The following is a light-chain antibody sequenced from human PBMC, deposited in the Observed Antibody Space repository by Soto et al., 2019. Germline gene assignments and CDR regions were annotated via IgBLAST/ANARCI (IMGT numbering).Light chain of an antibody. CDR1: QGISSY. CDR2: AAS. Sequence: IKLNQSPSSLSASVGDRVSIPCRASQGISSYLAWYQQKPGKAPKLVIYAASTLQSGVPSRFSGSGSGTDFTLTISSLQPEDFATYYCQQCKSYPLTFGGGTKVDIK. V-gene: IGKV1-9*01. J-gene: IGKJ4*02. CDR3: QQCKSYPLT.